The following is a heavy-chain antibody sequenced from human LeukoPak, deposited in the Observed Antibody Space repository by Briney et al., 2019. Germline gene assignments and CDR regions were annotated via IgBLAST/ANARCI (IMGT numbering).Heavy chain of an antibody. CDR2: ISDSGDST. CDR3: VRGHYYHN. D-gene: IGHD3-10*01. J-gene: IGHJ3*02. CDR1: GFIFRNYG. Sequence: TGGSLRLSCAASGFIFRNYGISWGRQAPGKGLEWVSGISDSGDSTHYADSVKGRFIILRDNSKNTVLLQMNSLRVEDTAIYYCVRGHYYHNWGQGTMVTVSS. V-gene: IGHV3-23*01.